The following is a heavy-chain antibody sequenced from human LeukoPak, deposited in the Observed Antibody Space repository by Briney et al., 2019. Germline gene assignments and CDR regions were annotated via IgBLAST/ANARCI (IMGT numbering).Heavy chain of an antibody. CDR2: ISSSSSSTI. CDR1: GFTFSSYS. J-gene: IGHJ6*03. V-gene: IGHV3-48*01. D-gene: IGHD4-11*01. Sequence: GGSLRLSCAASGFTFSSYSMNWVRQAPGKGLEWVSYISSSSSSTIYYADSVKGRFTISRDNAKNSLYPQMNSLRAEDTAVYYCARDRETTEGYYMDVWGKGTTVTVSS. CDR3: ARDRETTEGYYMDV.